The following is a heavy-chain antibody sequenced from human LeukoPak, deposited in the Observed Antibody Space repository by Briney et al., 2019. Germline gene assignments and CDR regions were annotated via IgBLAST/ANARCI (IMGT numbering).Heavy chain of an antibody. CDR1: GGSISSYY. Sequence: SETLSLTCTVSGGSISSYYWSWIRQPPGKGLEWIGYIYYSGSTNYNPSLKSRVTISVDTSKNQFSLKLSSVTAADTAVYYCATTPITIFGVAYFYMGVWGKGTTVTVSS. CDR2: IYYSGST. CDR3: ATTPITIFGVAYFYMGV. V-gene: IGHV4-59*13. J-gene: IGHJ6*03. D-gene: IGHD3-3*01.